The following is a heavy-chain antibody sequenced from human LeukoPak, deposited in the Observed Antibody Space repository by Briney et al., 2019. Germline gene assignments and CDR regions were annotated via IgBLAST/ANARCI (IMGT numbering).Heavy chain of an antibody. D-gene: IGHD2-2*02. J-gene: IGHJ4*02. CDR1: GFSLRTSGVG. CDR2: IYWNDDK. CDR3: AHRRCSSTSCYNAFDY. V-gene: IGHV2-5*01. Sequence: SGPTLVKPTPTLTLTCTFSGFSLRTSGVGVGWIRQPPVKALEWLALIYWNDDKRYSPSLKSRLTITKDTSKNQVVLTMTNMDPVDTATYYCAHRRCSSTSCYNAFDYWGQGTLVTVSS.